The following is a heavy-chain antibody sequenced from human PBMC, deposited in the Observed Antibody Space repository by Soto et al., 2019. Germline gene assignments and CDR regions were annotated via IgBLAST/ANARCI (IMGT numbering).Heavy chain of an antibody. D-gene: IGHD6-13*01. CDR1: GGSFSGYY. Sequence: SETLSLTCAVYGGSFSGYYWSWIRQPPGKGLEWIGEINHSGSTNYNPSLKSRVTISVDTSKNQFSLKLSSVTAADTAVYYCARRGSSWYGAFDYWGQGTLVTVSS. J-gene: IGHJ4*02. V-gene: IGHV4-34*01. CDR2: INHSGST. CDR3: ARRGSSWYGAFDY.